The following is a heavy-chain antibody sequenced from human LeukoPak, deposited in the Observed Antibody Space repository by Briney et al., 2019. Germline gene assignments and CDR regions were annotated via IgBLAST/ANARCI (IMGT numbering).Heavy chain of an antibody. V-gene: IGHV1-2*02. CDR3: ARASYSGSFNYYYYMDV. Sequence: ASVKVSCKASGYTFTGYYMHWVRQAPGQGLEWMGWINPNSGGTNYAQKLQGRVTMTTDTSTSTAYMELRSLRSDDTAVYYCARASYSGSFNYYYYMDVWGKGTTVTVSS. CDR2: INPNSGGT. J-gene: IGHJ6*03. CDR1: GYTFTGYY. D-gene: IGHD1-26*01.